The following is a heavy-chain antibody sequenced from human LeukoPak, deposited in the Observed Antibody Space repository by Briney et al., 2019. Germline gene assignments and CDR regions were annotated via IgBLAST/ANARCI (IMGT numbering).Heavy chain of an antibody. D-gene: IGHD3-3*01. CDR2: ISWNSGSI. Sequence: GRSLRLSCAASGFTFDDYAMHWVRQAPVKGLEWVSGISWNSGSIGYADSVKGRFTISRDNAKNSLYLQMNSLRAEDTALYYCAKGSFFGXVTPFDYWGQGTLVTVSS. V-gene: IGHV3-9*01. CDR1: GFTFDDYA. J-gene: IGHJ4*02. CDR3: AKGSFFGXVTPFDY.